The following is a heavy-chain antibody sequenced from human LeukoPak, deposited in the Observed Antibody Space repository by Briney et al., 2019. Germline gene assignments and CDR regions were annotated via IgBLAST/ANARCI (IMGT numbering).Heavy chain of an antibody. CDR2: IIPIFGTA. CDR1: GGTFSSYA. D-gene: IGHD2-2*01. Sequence: ASVKVSCKASGGTFSSYATSWVRQAPGQGLEWMGGIIPIFGTANYAQKFQGRVTITADESTSTAYMKLSSLRSEDTAVYYCARGGYCSSTRCYEWWYYYYYMDVWGKGTTVTVSS. CDR3: ARGGYCSSTRCYEWWYYYYYMDV. V-gene: IGHV1-69*13. J-gene: IGHJ6*03.